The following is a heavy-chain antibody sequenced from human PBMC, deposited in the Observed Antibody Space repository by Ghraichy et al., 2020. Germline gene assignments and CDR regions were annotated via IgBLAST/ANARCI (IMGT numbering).Heavy chain of an antibody. D-gene: IGHD3-22*01. Sequence: LSLTCAASGFTFSSYAMSWVRQAPGKGLEWVSAISGSGGSTYYADSVKGRFTISRDNSKNTLYLQMNSLRAEDTAVYYCAKVRAMYYDSRGYFDYWGQGRLVTVSS. V-gene: IGHV3-23*01. CDR2: ISGSGGST. CDR1: GFTFSSYA. J-gene: IGHJ4*02. CDR3: AKVRAMYYDSRGYFDY.